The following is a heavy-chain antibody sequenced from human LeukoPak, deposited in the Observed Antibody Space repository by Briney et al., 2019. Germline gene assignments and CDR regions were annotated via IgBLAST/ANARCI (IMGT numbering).Heavy chain of an antibody. Sequence: GGSLRLSCAASGFTFSSYGMHWVRQAPGKGLEWVAFIRYDGSNKYYADSVKGRFTISRDNSKNTLYLQMNSLRAEDTAVYYCAKLVYYCTNGVCSPGYWGQGTLVTVSS. CDR1: GFTFSSYG. D-gene: IGHD2-8*01. CDR2: IRYDGSNK. CDR3: AKLVYYCTNGVCSPGY. V-gene: IGHV3-30*02. J-gene: IGHJ4*02.